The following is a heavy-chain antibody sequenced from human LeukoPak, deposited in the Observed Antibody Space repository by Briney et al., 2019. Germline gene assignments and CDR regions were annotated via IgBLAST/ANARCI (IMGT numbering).Heavy chain of an antibody. CDR2: ISGSGGST. D-gene: IGHD3-22*01. CDR1: GFTFGTYA. Sequence: PGGSLRLSCAASGFTFGTYAVNWVRQAPGKGLEWVSTISGSGGSTYYADSVKGRFTISRDNSKNTLYLQMSSLRAEDTAVYYCAKDRGRYYDSSGYYWGYYFDSWGQGILVTVS. J-gene: IGHJ4*02. V-gene: IGHV3-23*01. CDR3: AKDRGRYYDSSGYYWGYYFDS.